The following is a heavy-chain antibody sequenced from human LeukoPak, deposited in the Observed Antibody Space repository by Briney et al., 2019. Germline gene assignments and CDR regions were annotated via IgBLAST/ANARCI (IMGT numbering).Heavy chain of an antibody. CDR3: ARGDNWTGYFGY. J-gene: IGHJ4*02. Sequence: SETLSLTCTVSGGSITGYYWNWVRQPAGKGLEWIGRIYSSGSINYNPSLKSRVTMSVDTSKSRFSLRLNSVTAADTAVYYCARGDNWTGYFGYWGQGTLVTVSS. CDR1: GGSITGYY. CDR2: IYSSGSI. V-gene: IGHV4-4*07. D-gene: IGHD3/OR15-3a*01.